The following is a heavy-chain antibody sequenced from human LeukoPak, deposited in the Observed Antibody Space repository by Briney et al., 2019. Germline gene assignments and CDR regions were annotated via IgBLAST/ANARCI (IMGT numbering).Heavy chain of an antibody. CDR1: GYTFTGYY. D-gene: IGHD3-22*01. J-gene: IGHJ5*02. CDR2: INPNSGGT. CDR3: ARGGDYYDSSGYLSDWFDP. Sequence: ASVKVSCKASGYTFTGYYMHWVRQAPGQGLEWMGWINPNSGGTNYAQKFQGRVTMTRDTSISTAYMELSRLRSDDTAVYYCARGGDYYDSSGYLSDWFDPWGQGTLVTVSS. V-gene: IGHV1-2*02.